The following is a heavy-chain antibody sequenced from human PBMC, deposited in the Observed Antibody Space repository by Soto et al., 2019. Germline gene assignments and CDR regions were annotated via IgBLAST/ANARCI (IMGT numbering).Heavy chain of an antibody. CDR2: IYPGDSDT. V-gene: IGHV5-51*01. J-gene: IGHJ3*02. Sequence: PGGGLKIFCKGSWYSLSSHWIGWVRQMPGKGLEWMGIIYPGDSDTRYSPSFQGQVTISADKSISTAYLQWSSLKASDTAMYYCARPQPAFDIWGQGTMVTVSS. CDR3: ARPQPAFDI. CDR1: WYSLSSHW.